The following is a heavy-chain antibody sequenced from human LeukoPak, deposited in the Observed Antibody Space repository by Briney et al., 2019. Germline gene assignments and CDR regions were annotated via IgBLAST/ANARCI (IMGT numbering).Heavy chain of an antibody. CDR2: IKQDGSEK. Sequence: PGGSLRLSCAASGFTFSSYWMSWARQAPGKGLEWVANIKQDGSEKYYVDSVKGRFTISRDNAKNSLYLQMNSLRAEDTAVYYCARVGSSSWYVDNWFDPWGQGTLVTVSS. CDR3: ARVGSSSWYVDNWFDP. J-gene: IGHJ5*02. V-gene: IGHV3-7*01. D-gene: IGHD6-13*01. CDR1: GFTFSSYW.